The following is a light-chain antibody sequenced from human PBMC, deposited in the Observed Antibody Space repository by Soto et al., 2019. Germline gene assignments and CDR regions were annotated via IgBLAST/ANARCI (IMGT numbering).Light chain of an antibody. Sequence: DIQMTQSPSTLSASVGDRVTITCRASQSFSDWLAWYQQRPGKAPRLLIYDASNLESGVPSRFSGSGSGTEFTLTISSLQPDDFATYYCQQYKSYPWTFGQGPKADIK. CDR1: QSFSDW. CDR2: DAS. J-gene: IGKJ1*01. V-gene: IGKV1-5*01. CDR3: QQYKSYPWT.